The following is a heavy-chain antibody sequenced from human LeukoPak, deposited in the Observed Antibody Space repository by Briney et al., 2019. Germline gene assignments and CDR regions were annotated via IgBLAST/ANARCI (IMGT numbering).Heavy chain of an antibody. CDR1: GFTFSDYW. CDR2: IKQDGSEK. V-gene: IGHV3-7*03. CDR3: ARDNPPDY. Sequence: PGGSLRLSCAASGFTFSDYWIHWVRQAPGKGLEWVANIKQDGSEKSYVESVRGRFTISRDNAKNSLYLQLNSLRAEDTALYYCARDNPPDYWGQGTLVTVSS. J-gene: IGHJ4*02.